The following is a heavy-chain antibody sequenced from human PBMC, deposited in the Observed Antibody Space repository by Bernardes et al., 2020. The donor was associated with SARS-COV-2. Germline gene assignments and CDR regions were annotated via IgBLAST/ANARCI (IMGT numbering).Heavy chain of an antibody. CDR3: ARAARWLHFDY. CDR2: IYYSGST. J-gene: IGHJ4*02. D-gene: IGHD5-12*01. V-gene: IGHV4-30-4*01. CDR1: GGSISSGDYY. Sequence: TLSLTCTVSGGSISSGDYYWSWIRQPPGKGLEWIGYIYYSGSTYYNPSLKSRVTISVDTSKNQFSLKLSSVTAADTAVYYCARAARWLHFDYWGQGTLVTVSS.